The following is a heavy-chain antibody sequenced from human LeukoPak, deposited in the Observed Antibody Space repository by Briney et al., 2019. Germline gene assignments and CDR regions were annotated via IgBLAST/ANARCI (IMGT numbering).Heavy chain of an antibody. D-gene: IGHD3-16*01. J-gene: IGHJ4*02. CDR2: INYDGSST. CDR1: GFTFSSYW. CDR3: ARDLGSSANY. V-gene: IGHV3-74*01. Sequence: PGGSLRLSCAASGFTFSSYWLHWVRQDPGKGLVWVSRINYDGSSTTYADSVKGRFAISRDNAKNSLYLQMNSLRAEDTAVYYCARDLGSSANYWGQGTLVTVSS.